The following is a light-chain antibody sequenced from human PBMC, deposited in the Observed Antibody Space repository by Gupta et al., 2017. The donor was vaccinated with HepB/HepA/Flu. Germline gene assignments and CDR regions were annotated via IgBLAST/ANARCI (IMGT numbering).Light chain of an antibody. J-gene: IGLJ1*01. CDR2: DVN. CDR3: SSYGGNNDEV. Sequence: QSALTQPPSASGSLGQAVTISCTGTSRAIGAYNYVAWHQQSPAKAPKLIFYDVNKRPAGAPDRFSGSKSGNTASLTVSGLQTEDEADYYCSSYGGNNDEVFGTGTRVTVL. CDR1: SRAIGAYNY. V-gene: IGLV2-8*01.